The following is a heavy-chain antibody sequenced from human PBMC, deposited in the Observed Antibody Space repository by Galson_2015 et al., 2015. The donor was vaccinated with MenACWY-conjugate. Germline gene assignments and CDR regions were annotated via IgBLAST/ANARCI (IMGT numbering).Heavy chain of an antibody. D-gene: IGHD4-17*01. J-gene: IGHJ6*02. Sequence: SLRLSCAASGFTFSSYAMSWVRQAPGKGLEWVSAISGSGGSTYYADSVKGRFTISRDNSKNTLYLQMNSLRAEDTAVYYCAKGGYGDYGRMGGYYYYGMDVWGQGTTVTVSS. CDR2: ISGSGGST. CDR3: AKGGYGDYGRMGGYYYYGMDV. V-gene: IGHV3-23*01. CDR1: GFTFSSYA.